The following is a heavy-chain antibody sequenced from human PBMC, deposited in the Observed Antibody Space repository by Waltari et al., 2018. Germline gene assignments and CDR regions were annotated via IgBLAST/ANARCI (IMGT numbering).Heavy chain of an antibody. D-gene: IGHD5-12*01. CDR3: ARDRGLRGGYDS. V-gene: IGHV4-4*02. J-gene: IGHJ5*02. CDR1: GFSISSRTW. CDR2: TPPSGTT. Sequence: QVQLQESGPGLVKPSGTLSLPCAGSGFSISSRTWGSCVRQPPGQGLEWLGETPPSGTTNYNPSLKSRVTISVDNSKNQFSLKLSSVTAADTAVYYCARDRGLRGGYDSWGQGTLVTVSS.